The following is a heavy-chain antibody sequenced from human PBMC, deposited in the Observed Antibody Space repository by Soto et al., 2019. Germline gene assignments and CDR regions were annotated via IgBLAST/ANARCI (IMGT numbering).Heavy chain of an antibody. D-gene: IGHD3-3*01. CDR3: ARDWSGDGWSWGAGQWGLAFDI. V-gene: IGHV1-3*01. CDR1: GYTFTSYA. J-gene: IGHJ3*02. Sequence: QVQLVQSGAEVKKPGASVKVSCKASGYTFTSYAMHWVRQAPGQRLEWMGWINAGNGNTKYSLKFQGRVTITRDTSASTAYMELRSLRSEDTAVYYCARDWSGDGWSWGAGQWGLAFDIWGQGTMVTVSS. CDR2: INAGNGNT.